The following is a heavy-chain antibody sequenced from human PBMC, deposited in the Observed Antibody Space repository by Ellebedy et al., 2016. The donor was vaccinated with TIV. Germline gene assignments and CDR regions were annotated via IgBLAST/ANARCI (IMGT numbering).Heavy chain of an antibody. CDR3: ARTWYDILTGKPNAEYFQH. D-gene: IGHD3-9*01. Sequence: GESLKISCKGSGYSFTSYWIGWVRQMPGKGLEWMGIIYPGDSDTRYSPSFQGQVTISADKSISTAYLQWSSLKASDTAMYYCARTWYDILTGKPNAEYFQHWGQGTLVTVSS. CDR2: IYPGDSDT. CDR1: GYSFTSYW. J-gene: IGHJ1*01. V-gene: IGHV5-51*01.